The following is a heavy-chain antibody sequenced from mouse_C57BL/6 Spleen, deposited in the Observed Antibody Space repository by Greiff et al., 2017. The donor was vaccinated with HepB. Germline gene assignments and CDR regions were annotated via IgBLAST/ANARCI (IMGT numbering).Heavy chain of an antibody. V-gene: IGHV5-9-1*02. D-gene: IGHD1-1*01. J-gene: IGHJ4*01. Sequence: DVKLVESGEGLVKPGGSLKLSCAASGFTFSSYAMSWVRQTPEKRLEWVAYISSGGDYIYYADTVKGRFTISRDNARNTLYLQMSSLKSEDTAMYYCTTVSTVVERGFYYAMDYWGQGTSVTVSS. CDR3: TTVSTVVERGFYYAMDY. CDR2: ISSGGDYI. CDR1: GFTFSSYA.